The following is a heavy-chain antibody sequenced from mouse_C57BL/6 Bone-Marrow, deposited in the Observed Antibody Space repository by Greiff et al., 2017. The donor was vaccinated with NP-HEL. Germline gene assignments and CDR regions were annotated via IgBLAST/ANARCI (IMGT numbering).Heavy chain of an antibody. CDR2: SRNKANDYTT. Sequence: EVNVVESGGGLVQSGRSLRLSCATSGFTFSDFYMEWVRQAPGKGLEWIAASRNKANDYTTEYSASVKGRFIVSRDTSQSILYLQMNALRAEDTAIYYCARDVYGHGLYWYFDVWGTGTTVTVSS. J-gene: IGHJ1*03. CDR1: GFTFSDFY. D-gene: IGHD1-2*01. CDR3: ARDVYGHGLYWYFDV. V-gene: IGHV7-1*01.